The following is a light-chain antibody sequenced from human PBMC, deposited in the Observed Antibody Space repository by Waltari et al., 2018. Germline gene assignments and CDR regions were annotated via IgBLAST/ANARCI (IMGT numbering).Light chain of an antibody. Sequence: QSALTQPASVSGSPGQSITISCTGTSTDIGTYNFVSWYRQDPGQDPKLLIYDVRRPSWLSHRFSGSKSGATASLTISGLQAEDESYYYCSSYTSRGTLIFGGGTRVTVL. J-gene: IGLJ2*01. CDR3: SSYTSRGTLI. CDR2: DVR. CDR1: STDIGTYNF. V-gene: IGLV2-14*01.